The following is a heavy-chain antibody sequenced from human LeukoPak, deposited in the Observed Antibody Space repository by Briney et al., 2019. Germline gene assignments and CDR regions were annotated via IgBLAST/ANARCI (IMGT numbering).Heavy chain of an antibody. CDR3: ARAYSASYSLPLGMDV. CDR2: IKQDGSEK. J-gene: IGHJ6*02. Sequence: GGPLRLSCAASGFTFSSYWMSWVRQAPGKGLEWVANIKQDGSEKYYVDSVKGRFTISRDNAKNSLYLQMNSLRAEDTAVYYCARAYSASYSLPLGMDVWGQGTTVTVSS. V-gene: IGHV3-7*03. CDR1: GFTFSSYW. D-gene: IGHD1-26*01.